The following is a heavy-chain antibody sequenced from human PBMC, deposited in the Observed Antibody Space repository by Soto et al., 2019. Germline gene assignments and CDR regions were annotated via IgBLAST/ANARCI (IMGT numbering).Heavy chain of an antibody. J-gene: IGHJ5*02. CDR2: INAGNGNT. CDR1: GYTFTSYA. D-gene: IGHD2-2*01. CDR3: AREHCSSTSCYSAYNWFDP. Sequence: ASVKVSCKASGYTFTSYAMHWVRQAPGQRLEWMGWINAGNGNTKYSQKFQGRVTITRDTSASTAYMELSSLRSEDTAVYYCAREHCSSTSCYSAYNWFDPWGQGTLVTVSS. V-gene: IGHV1-3*01.